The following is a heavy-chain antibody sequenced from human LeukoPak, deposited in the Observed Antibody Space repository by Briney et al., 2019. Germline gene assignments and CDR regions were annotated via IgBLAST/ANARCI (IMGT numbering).Heavy chain of an antibody. Sequence: FLRLSCAAFGFTFYYYAMHLVRQAPGKGLELGSGISWNSGSIGYADSVKGRFTISRDNAKNSLYLQMNSLRAEDTALYYCAKGLRYFDWLNWFDPWGQGTLVTVSS. D-gene: IGHD3-9*01. J-gene: IGHJ5*02. CDR1: GFTFYYYA. V-gene: IGHV3-9*01. CDR3: AKGLRYFDWLNWFDP. CDR2: ISWNSGSI.